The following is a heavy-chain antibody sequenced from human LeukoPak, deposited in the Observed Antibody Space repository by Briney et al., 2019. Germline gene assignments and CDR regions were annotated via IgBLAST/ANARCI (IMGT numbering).Heavy chain of an antibody. J-gene: IGHJ4*02. D-gene: IGHD6-19*01. V-gene: IGHV3-53*01. CDR3: IVLAVAGTFGFDY. CDR1: GFTVSSNS. CDR2: IFSST. Sequence: PGGSLRLSCTVSGFTVSSNSMSWVRQAPGKGLEWVSFIFSSTHYSDSVKGRFTISRDNAKNSLYLQMNSLRAEDTAVYYCIVLAVAGTFGFDYWGQGTLVTVSS.